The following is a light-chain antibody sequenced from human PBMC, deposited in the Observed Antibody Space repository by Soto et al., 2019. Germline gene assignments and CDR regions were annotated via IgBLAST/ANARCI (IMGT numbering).Light chain of an antibody. J-gene: IGKJ3*01. CDR1: QSGSSSY. CDR2: GAS. CDR3: QQYGSSPPIT. Sequence: EIVLTQSPGTLSLSPGERATLSCRASQSGSSSYLAWYQQKPGQAPRLLIYGASSRATGIPDRFSGSGSGTDFNLTISRLEPEDFALYYCQQYGSSPPITFGPGTKVDIK. V-gene: IGKV3-20*01.